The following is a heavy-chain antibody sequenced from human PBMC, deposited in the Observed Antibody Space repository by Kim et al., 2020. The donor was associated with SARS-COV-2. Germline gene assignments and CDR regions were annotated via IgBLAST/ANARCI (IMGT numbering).Heavy chain of an antibody. Sequence: SETLSLTCTVSGGSISSYYWSWIRQPPGKGLEWIGYIYYSGSTNYNPSLKSRVTISVDTSKNQFSLKLSSVTAADTAVYYCARSMTSYYYYYYGMDVWGQGTTVTVSS. V-gene: IGHV4-59*13. CDR3: ARSMTSYYYYYYGMDV. CDR1: GGSISSYY. CDR2: IYYSGST. J-gene: IGHJ6*02.